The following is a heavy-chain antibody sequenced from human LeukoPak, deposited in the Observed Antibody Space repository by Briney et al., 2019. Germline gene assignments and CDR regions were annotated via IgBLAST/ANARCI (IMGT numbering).Heavy chain of an antibody. CDR3: AKAGLVRGGALDS. J-gene: IGHJ4*02. Sequence: GGSLRLSCAASGFTFSSYGMSWVRQAPGKGLEWVSAISGSGGSTYYADSVKGRFTISRDNSKNTLYLQMNSLRVEDTAVYYCAKAGLVRGGALDSWGQGTLVTVSS. CDR1: GFTFSSYG. CDR2: ISGSGGST. D-gene: IGHD4/OR15-4a*01. V-gene: IGHV3-23*01.